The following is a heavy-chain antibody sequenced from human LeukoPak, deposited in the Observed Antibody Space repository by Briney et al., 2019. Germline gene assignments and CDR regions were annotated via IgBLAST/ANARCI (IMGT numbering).Heavy chain of an antibody. CDR3: ARVDNWNDGFDY. D-gene: IGHD1-1*01. Sequence: GASVKVSCKASGGTFSSYAISWVRQAPGQGLEWMGRIIPILGIANYAQKFQGRVTITADKSTSTAYMELSSLRSEDTAVYYCARVDNWNDGFDYWGQGTLVTVSS. CDR1: GGTFSSYA. V-gene: IGHV1-69*04. J-gene: IGHJ4*02. CDR2: IIPILGIA.